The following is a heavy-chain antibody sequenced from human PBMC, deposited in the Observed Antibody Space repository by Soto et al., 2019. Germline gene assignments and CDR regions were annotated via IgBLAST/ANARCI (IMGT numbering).Heavy chain of an antibody. CDR3: ARDDRGVIEYFAY. D-gene: IGHD3-10*01. CDR2: IIPILGIA. J-gene: IGHJ4*02. Sequence: SVKVSCKASGGTFSSYTISWVRQAPGQGLEWMGRIIPILGIANYAQKFQGRVTITADKSTSTAYMELRSLRSDDTAVYYCARDDRGVIEYFAYWGQGTLVTVSS. CDR1: GGTFSSYT. V-gene: IGHV1-69*04.